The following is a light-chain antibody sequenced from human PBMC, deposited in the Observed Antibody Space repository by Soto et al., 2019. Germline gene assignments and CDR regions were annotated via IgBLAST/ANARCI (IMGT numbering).Light chain of an antibody. Sequence: EIVLTQSPGTLSLSPGERATLSCRASQTIVGTYLAWYQQTPGQAPRLLIYGASSRASCIPDRFSGGGSGTDFTLPINCLEPEDYEVYYCQLGGFGQGTKVEI. J-gene: IGKJ1*01. CDR3: QLGG. V-gene: IGKV3-20*01. CDR1: QTIVGTY. CDR2: GAS.